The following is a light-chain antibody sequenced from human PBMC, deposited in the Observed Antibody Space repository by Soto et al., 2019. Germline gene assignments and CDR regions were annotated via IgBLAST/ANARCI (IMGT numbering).Light chain of an antibody. CDR3: HQYYITPRT. V-gene: IGKV4-1*01. CDR2: WAS. CDR1: QSVLYSSNNKNY. Sequence: DIVMTQSPDSLAVSLGERATINCKSSQSVLYSSNNKNYLAWFQQKPGQPPKLLFYWASTRESGVPARFSGSGSGTDFTLTISSLQAEDVAIYYCHQYYITPRTFGQGTKVEIK. J-gene: IGKJ1*01.